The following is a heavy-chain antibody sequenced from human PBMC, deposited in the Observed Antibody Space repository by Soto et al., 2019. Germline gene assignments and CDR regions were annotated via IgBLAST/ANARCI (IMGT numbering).Heavy chain of an antibody. CDR1: GGSISSGDYY. CDR2: IYYTGST. V-gene: IGHV4-30-4*01. Sequence: SETLSLTCTVSGGSISSGDYYWSWIRQPPGKGLEWIGYIYYTGSTYYNPSLKSRLTMSVDSSKNQLSLQLTSVTAADTAVYYCARAFDDSSGYYGGLGYWGQGT. D-gene: IGHD3-22*01. J-gene: IGHJ4*02. CDR3: ARAFDDSSGYYGGLGY.